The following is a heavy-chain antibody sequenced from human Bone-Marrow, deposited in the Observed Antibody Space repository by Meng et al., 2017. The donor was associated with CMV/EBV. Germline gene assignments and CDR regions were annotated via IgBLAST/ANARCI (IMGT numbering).Heavy chain of an antibody. Sequence: ASVKVSCKASGYTFTNYDINWVRQATGQGLEWMGWVNPRSGNTGYAQKFQGRVTMTRDTSISTAYMELSRLRSDDTAVYYCARDAPDSPYYDFWSGWYYGMDVWGQGTTVTGSS. J-gene: IGHJ6*02. V-gene: IGHV1-8*01. CDR2: VNPRSGNT. D-gene: IGHD3-3*01. CDR1: GYTFTNYD. CDR3: ARDAPDSPYYDFWSGWYYGMDV.